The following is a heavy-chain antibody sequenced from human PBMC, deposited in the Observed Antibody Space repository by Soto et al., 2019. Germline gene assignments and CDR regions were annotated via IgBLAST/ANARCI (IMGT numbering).Heavy chain of an antibody. CDR3: VMDPYDFDY. Sequence: QITLKESGPTLVKPTQTLTLTCTFSGFSLSSSGVGVGWIRQPPGKALEWLALIYWNDDERYSSSLKSRLTITKDTSKNQVVLTMTNMDPLVTAAYYCVMDPYDFDYWGQGTLVTVSS. J-gene: IGHJ4*02. V-gene: IGHV2-5*04. CDR1: GFSLSSSGVG. CDR2: IYWNDDE.